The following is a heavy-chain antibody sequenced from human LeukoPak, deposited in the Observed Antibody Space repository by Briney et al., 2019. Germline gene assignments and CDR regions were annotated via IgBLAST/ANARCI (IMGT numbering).Heavy chain of an antibody. Sequence: QTGGSLRLSCAASGFTFSSYAMHWVRQAPGKGLEWVAVISYDGSNKYYADSVKGRFTISRDNSKNTLYLQMNSLRAEDTAVYYCADGGNSMDYYYYYGMDVWGQGTTVTVSS. V-gene: IGHV3-30-3*01. D-gene: IGHD4-23*01. CDR2: ISYDGSNK. CDR1: GFTFSSYA. J-gene: IGHJ6*02. CDR3: ADGGNSMDYYYYYGMDV.